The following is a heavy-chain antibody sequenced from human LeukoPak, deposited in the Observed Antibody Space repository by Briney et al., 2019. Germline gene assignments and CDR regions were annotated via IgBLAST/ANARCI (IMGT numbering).Heavy chain of an antibody. CDR1: GGSISSYY. Sequence: SETLSLTCTVSGGSISSYYWSWVRQPPGKGLEWIGYIYYSGSTNYNPSLKSRVTISVDTSKSQFSLKLSSVTAADTAVYYCARAPYDILTRLGAFDIWGQGTMVTVSS. CDR2: IYYSGST. V-gene: IGHV4-59*01. CDR3: ARAPYDILTRLGAFDI. J-gene: IGHJ3*02. D-gene: IGHD3-9*01.